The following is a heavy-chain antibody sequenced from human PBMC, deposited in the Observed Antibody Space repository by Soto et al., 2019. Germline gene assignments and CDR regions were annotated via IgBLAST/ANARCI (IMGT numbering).Heavy chain of an antibody. CDR1: GFTFSSYG. V-gene: IGHV3-33*01. D-gene: IGHD1-26*01. CDR2: IWYDGSNK. J-gene: IGHJ4*02. Sequence: QVQLVESGGGVVQPGRSLRLSCAASGFTFSSYGMHWVRQAPGKGLEWVAVIWYDGSNKYYADSVKGRFTISRDNSKNTLYLQMNSLRAEDTAVYYCARDVGSYHFDYWGQGTLVTVSS. CDR3: ARDVGSYHFDY.